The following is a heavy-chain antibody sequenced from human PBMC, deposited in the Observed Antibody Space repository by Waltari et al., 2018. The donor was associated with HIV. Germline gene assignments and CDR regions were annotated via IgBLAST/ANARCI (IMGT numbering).Heavy chain of an antibody. D-gene: IGHD1-26*01. V-gene: IGHV3-48*03. CDR1: GFTFDDYE. Sequence: EVQLVASGGGLVQPGGSLRLSCAASGFTFDDYEMNWVSQVLGKAMEGISYVSVRVRTLDYADSVKGRFTISRDNAKNSRYLEVNSLRAEDTAVYYCARDLFIVGRNSGAFDYWGQGTLVTVSS. CDR3: ARDLFIVGRNSGAFDY. J-gene: IGHJ4*02. CDR2: VSVRVRTL.